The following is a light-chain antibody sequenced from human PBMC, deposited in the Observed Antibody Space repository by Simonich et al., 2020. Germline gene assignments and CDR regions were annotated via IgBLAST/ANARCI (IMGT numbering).Light chain of an antibody. CDR2: GAS. CDR3: QQYNNWPYT. CDR1: QSVSSN. Sequence: EIVMTQSPATLSVSPGERATLSCRASQSVSSNLAWYQQKPGQAPRLFIYGASTRATGIPAMFRGSGSGTEFTLTISSLQSEDFAVYYCQQYNNWPYTFGQGTKLEIK. J-gene: IGKJ2*01. V-gene: IGKV3-15*01.